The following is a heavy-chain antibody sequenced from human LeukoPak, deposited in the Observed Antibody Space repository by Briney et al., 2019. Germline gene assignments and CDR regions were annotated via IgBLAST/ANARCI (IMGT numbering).Heavy chain of an antibody. V-gene: IGHV3-53*01. CDR2: IYSGGST. D-gene: IGHD2-2*01. Sequence: GGSPRLSCAASGFTVSSNYMSWVRQAPGKGLEWVSVIYSGGSTYYADPVKGRFTISRDNSKNTLYLQMNSLRAEDTAMYYCARAEYQLLARNYYYAMDVWGQGTTVTVSS. CDR1: GFTVSSNY. J-gene: IGHJ6*02. CDR3: ARAEYQLLARNYYYAMDV.